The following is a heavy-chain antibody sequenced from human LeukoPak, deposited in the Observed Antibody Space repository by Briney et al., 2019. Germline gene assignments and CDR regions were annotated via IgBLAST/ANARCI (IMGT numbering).Heavy chain of an antibody. Sequence: SETLSLTCAVYVGSFSVYYLSCIRQPPGGGVEWIWEINHSGSTNYNPSLQSRVTISVDTSTNQFSLKLSSVTAADTAVYYCARDRLLWFGGSYYYGMDVWGKGTTVTVSS. J-gene: IGHJ6*04. CDR1: VGSFSVYY. V-gene: IGHV4-34*01. D-gene: IGHD3-10*01. CDR2: INHSGST. CDR3: ARDRLLWFGGSYYYGMDV.